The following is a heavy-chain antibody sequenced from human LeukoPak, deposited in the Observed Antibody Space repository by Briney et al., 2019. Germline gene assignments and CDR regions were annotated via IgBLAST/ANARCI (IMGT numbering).Heavy chain of an antibody. V-gene: IGHV4-38-2*01. CDR3: ARHRYYYDSSGSYYFDY. CDR2: IYHSGST. D-gene: IGHD3-22*01. Sequence: PSETLSLTCAVSGYSISSGYYWGWTRQPPGKGLEWIGSIYHSGSTYYNPSLKSRVTISVDTSRNQFSLRLSSVTAADTVVYFCARHRYYYDSSGSYYFDYWGQGNLVTVSS. J-gene: IGHJ4*02. CDR1: GYSISSGYY.